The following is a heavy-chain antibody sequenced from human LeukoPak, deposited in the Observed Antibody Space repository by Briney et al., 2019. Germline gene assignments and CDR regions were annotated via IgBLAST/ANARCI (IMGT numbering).Heavy chain of an antibody. J-gene: IGHJ2*01. D-gene: IGHD6-19*01. CDR1: GVTINSYN. CDR3: AKRVAVTGNWCFDL. CDR2: LLYTGSA. Sequence: SETLSLTCTVSGVTINSYNWGWIRQSPGKGLEWIGYLLYTGSANYNPSLKSRVTISLDTSKNQFSLTLSSVTAANTAVYYCAKRVAVTGNWCFDLWGRGTLVTVSS. V-gene: IGHV4-59*01.